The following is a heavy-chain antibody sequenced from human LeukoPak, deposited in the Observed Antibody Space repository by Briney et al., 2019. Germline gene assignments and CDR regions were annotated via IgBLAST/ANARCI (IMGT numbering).Heavy chain of an antibody. CDR3: ARHPLGIAVAGTDY. V-gene: IGHV1-58*02. Sequence: ASVKVSCKASGFTFTSSAMQWVRQARGQRLEWIGWIVVGSGNTNYAQKFQERVTITRDMSTSTAYMELSSLRSEDTAVYYCARHPLGIAVAGTDYWGQGTLVTVSS. CDR2: IVVGSGNT. CDR1: GFTFTSSA. J-gene: IGHJ4*02. D-gene: IGHD6-19*01.